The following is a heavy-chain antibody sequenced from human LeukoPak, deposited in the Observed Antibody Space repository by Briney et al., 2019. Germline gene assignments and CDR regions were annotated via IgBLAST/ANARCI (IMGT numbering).Heavy chain of an antibody. V-gene: IGHV3-48*03. CDR1: GFTFSSYV. CDR3: ARESSAPY. Sequence: PGGSLRLSCAASGFTFSSYVMNWVRQAPGKGLEWVSYISSGGSTIYYADSVKGRFTISRDNAKNSLYLQMNSLRAEDTAVYYCARESSAPYWGQGTLVTVSS. CDR2: ISSGGSTI. J-gene: IGHJ4*02.